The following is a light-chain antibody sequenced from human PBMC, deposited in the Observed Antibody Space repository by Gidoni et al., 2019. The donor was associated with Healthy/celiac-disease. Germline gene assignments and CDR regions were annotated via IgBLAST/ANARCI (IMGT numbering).Light chain of an antibody. Sequence: EMVLTQSPATLSLSPGERATLSCRASQSVSSYLAWYQQKPGQAPRLLIYDASNRATGIPARFSGSGSGTDFTLTISSLEPEDFAVYSCQQRSNWPMCSFGQGTKLALK. CDR2: DAS. CDR3: QQRSNWPMCS. J-gene: IGKJ2*04. V-gene: IGKV3-11*01. CDR1: QSVSSY.